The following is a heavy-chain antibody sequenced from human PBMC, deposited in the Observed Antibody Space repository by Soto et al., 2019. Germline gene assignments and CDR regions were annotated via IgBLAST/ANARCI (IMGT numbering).Heavy chain of an antibody. CDR1: GGTFSSYA. D-gene: IGHD2-15*01. J-gene: IGHJ5*02. Sequence: VQLVQSGAEVKKPGSSVKDSCKSSGGTFSSYAFSWVRQAPGQGLEWMGGIIPMFGTANYAQKFQGRVTITADESTSTAYMELSSLRFEDTAVYYCARDSLVVVAATPRWFDPWGQGTLVTVSS. CDR2: IIPMFGTA. V-gene: IGHV1-69*01. CDR3: ARDSLVVVAATPRWFDP.